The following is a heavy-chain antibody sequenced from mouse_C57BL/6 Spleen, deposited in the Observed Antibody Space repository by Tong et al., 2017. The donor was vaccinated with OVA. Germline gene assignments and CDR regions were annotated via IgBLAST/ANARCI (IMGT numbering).Heavy chain of an antibody. CDR1: GFTFSSYG. Sequence: EVQLQESGGDLVKPGGSLKISCAASGFTFSSYGMSWVRQTPEKRLEWVATISSGGSYTYYPDSVKGRFTISRDNAKNTLYLQMSSLKSEDTAMYYCARLGDYGSSCAMDYWGQGTSVTVSS. D-gene: IGHD1-1*01. J-gene: IGHJ4*01. V-gene: IGHV5-6*01. CDR3: ARLGDYGSSCAMDY. CDR2: ISSGGSYT.